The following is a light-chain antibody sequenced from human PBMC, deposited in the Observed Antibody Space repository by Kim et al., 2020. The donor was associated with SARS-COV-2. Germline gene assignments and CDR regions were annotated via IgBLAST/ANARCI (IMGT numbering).Light chain of an antibody. CDR2: DAS. CDR3: QQHKSYPLT. Sequence: AAAGDRVTVTCRASQSINNCVAWYRQRPGKAPELLIYDASSLQSGVPSRFTGSGSGTEFTLTISSLQPDDFATYYCQQHKSYPLTFGGGTKLEIK. V-gene: IGKV1-5*01. CDR1: QSINNC. J-gene: IGKJ4*01.